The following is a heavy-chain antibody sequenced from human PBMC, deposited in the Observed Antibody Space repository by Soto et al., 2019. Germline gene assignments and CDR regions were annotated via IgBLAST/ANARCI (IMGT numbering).Heavy chain of an antibody. CDR1: GFSLRNERMG. V-gene: IGHV2-26*01. J-gene: IGHJ6*02. CDR2: IFSQDEK. Sequence: SGPTLVNPTETLTLTCTVSGFSLRNERMGVSWIRQPPGKALEWLAHIFSQDEKSYSSSLKSRLTISRDTSKSQVVLIMTNMDPVDSGTYYCARIPDYDILTGDQYYYYGMDVWGQGTTVTVSS. CDR3: ARIPDYDILTGDQYYYYGMDV. D-gene: IGHD3-9*01.